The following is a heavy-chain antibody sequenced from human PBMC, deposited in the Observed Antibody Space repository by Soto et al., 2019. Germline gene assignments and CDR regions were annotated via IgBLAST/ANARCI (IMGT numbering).Heavy chain of an antibody. CDR1: GGSISSSSYY. J-gene: IGHJ6*03. CDR2: IYYSGST. CDR3: ARQDRHTYYYYYYMDV. V-gene: IGHV4-39*01. Sequence: QLQLQESGPGLVKPSETLSLTCTVSGGSISSSSYYWGWIRQPPGKGLEWIGSIYYSGSTYYNPSIKSRVTISVDTSKNQFSLKLSSVTAADTAVYYCARQDRHTYYYYYYMDVWGKGTTVTVSS.